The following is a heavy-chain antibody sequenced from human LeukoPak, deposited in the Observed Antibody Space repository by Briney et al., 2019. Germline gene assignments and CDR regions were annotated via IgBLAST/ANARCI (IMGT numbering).Heavy chain of an antibody. CDR2: IYPSDSDA. D-gene: IGHD3-9*01. V-gene: IGHV5-51*01. Sequence: GESLKISFKASGYRFTSYWIGWVRPMPGKGLEWVGIIYPSDSDARYSPSFQGQVTISADKSINTAYLQWSSLKASDTAMYYCARRNYDILTGYYNDYFDYWGQGTLVTVSS. CDR1: GYRFTSYW. CDR3: ARRNYDILTGYYNDYFDY. J-gene: IGHJ4*02.